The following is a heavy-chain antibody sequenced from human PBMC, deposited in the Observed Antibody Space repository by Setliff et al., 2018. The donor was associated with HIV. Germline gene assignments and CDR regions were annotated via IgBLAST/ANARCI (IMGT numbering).Heavy chain of an antibody. V-gene: IGHV3-23*01. D-gene: IGHD6-19*01. CDR2: ISGSGGST. J-gene: IGHJ1*01. Sequence: GGTLRLSCAASGFTFSSYAMSWVRQAPGKGLEWVSAISGSGGSTYYADSVKGRFTISRDNSKNTLYLQMNSLRAEDTAVYYCAGESSIAVAEYFQHWGQGTLVTVSS. CDR1: GFTFSSYA. CDR3: AGESSIAVAEYFQH.